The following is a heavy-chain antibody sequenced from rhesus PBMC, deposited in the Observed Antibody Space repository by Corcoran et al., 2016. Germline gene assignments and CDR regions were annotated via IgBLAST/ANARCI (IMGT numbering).Heavy chain of an antibody. V-gene: IGHV4S19*01. CDR2: ISGSIGST. D-gene: IGHD3S6*01. CDR1: GGSSSRWNW. J-gene: IGHJ3*01. CDR3: ARAPTARDAFDF. Sequence: QVQLQESGPGLVKPSETRSLTCAVSGGSSSRWNWWSWIRKPPGKGLEGSGYISGSIGSTSYNPSLKRRVTLSNDPPKNQFSLKLSSVTAADTAVYYCARAPTARDAFDFWGQGLRVTVSS.